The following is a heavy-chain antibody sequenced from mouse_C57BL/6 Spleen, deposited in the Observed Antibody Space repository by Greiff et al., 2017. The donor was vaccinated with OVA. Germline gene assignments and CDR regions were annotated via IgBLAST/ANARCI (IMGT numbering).Heavy chain of an antibody. CDR3: TTTVVATGFDY. Sequence: VQLKQSGAELVRPGASVKLSCTASGFNIKDDYMHWVKQRPEQGLEWIGWIDPENGDTEYASKFQGKATITADTSSNTAYLQLSSLTSEDTAVYYCTTTVVATGFDYWGQGTTLTGSS. CDR1: GFNIKDDY. J-gene: IGHJ2*01. D-gene: IGHD1-1*01. CDR2: IDPENGDT. V-gene: IGHV14-4*01.